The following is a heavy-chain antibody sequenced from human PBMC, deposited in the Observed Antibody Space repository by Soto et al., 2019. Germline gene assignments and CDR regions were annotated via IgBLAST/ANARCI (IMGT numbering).Heavy chain of an antibody. Sequence: PSETLSLTCIVSGGSISSDDYYWTWIRQPPGGGLEWIGYIYYSGRTHYNPSLENRLTISIDTSKDQFSLTLKSVTAADTAVYYCVRELSSSPDYFDAWGQGTLVTVSS. CDR1: GGSISSDDYY. D-gene: IGHD6-6*01. J-gene: IGHJ4*02. CDR3: VRELSSSPDYFDA. V-gene: IGHV4-30-4*01. CDR2: IYYSGRT.